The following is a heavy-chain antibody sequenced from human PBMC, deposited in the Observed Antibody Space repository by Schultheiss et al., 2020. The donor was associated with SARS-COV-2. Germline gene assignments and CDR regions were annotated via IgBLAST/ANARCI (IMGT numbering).Heavy chain of an antibody. CDR3: AKAGGNSWVYYWYFDL. Sequence: GESLKISCAASGFTFSDYYMSWIRQAPGKGLEWVSYISSSGSTIYYADSVKGRFTISRDNAKNSLYLQMNSLRAEDTAVYYCAKAGGNSWVYYWYFDLWGRGTLVTVSS. V-gene: IGHV3-11*01. J-gene: IGHJ2*01. D-gene: IGHD4-23*01. CDR1: GFTFSDYY. CDR2: ISSSGSTI.